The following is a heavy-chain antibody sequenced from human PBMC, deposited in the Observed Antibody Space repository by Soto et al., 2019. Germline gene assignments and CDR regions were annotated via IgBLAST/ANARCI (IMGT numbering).Heavy chain of an antibody. CDR3: ASELVLDAKTVEGVDNWFDT. J-gene: IGHJ5*02. CDR2: IYYSGST. Sequence: PSETLSLTCTVSGGSVSSGSYYWSWIRQPPGKGLEWIGYIYYSGSTNYNPSLKSRVTISVDTSKNQFSLKLSSVTAADTAVYYCASELVLDAKTVEGVDNWFDTWGQGTLVTVSS. D-gene: IGHD2-15*01. V-gene: IGHV4-61*01. CDR1: GGSVSSGSYY.